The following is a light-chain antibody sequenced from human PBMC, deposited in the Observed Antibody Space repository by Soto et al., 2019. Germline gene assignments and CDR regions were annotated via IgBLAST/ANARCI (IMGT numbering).Light chain of an antibody. V-gene: IGLV2-23*01. Sequence: QSAVAQPASVCGCPGQSITGCCSLTSVFVGSFSLVSWYQQHPGKAPKVMISEGHRRPSGVPDRFSGSTSVNSASLTISGLQADDEADYYCCLYIGATTYVFGTGTKVTVL. CDR3: CLYIGATTYV. CDR1: SVFVGSFSL. J-gene: IGLJ1*01. CDR2: EGH.